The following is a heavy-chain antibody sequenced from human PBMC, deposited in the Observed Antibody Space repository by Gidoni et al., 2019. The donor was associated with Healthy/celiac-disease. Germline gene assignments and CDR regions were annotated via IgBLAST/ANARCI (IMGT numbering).Heavy chain of an antibody. Sequence: QVQLQESGPGLVKPSETLSLTCTVSGGSISSYYWSWIRQPPGKGLEWIGYIYYSGSTNYNPSLKSRVTISVDTSKNQFSLKLSSVTAANTAVYYCARSYIQRGGFGEFLDAFDIWGQGTMVTVSS. CDR1: GGSISSYY. D-gene: IGHD3-10*01. CDR3: ARSYIQRGGFGEFLDAFDI. CDR2: IYYSGST. J-gene: IGHJ3*02. V-gene: IGHV4-59*01.